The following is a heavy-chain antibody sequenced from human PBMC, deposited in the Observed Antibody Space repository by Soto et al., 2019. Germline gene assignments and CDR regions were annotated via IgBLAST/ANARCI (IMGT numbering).Heavy chain of an antibody. V-gene: IGHV1-69*13. CDR3: ARTGNFGELFSY. J-gene: IGHJ4*01. D-gene: IGHD3-10*01. CDR1: GGTYSSCA. CDR2: IIPIFGTA. Sequence: SVKISCKASGGTYSSCAISWVRQAPGQGLESMVGIIPIFGTANYAQQFQGRVTITAGESTSTAYMELSSLRSEDTGVYYWARTGNFGELFSYLGQGTLVNVSS.